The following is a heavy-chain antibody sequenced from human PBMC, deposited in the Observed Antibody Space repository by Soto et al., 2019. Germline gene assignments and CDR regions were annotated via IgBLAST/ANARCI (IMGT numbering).Heavy chain of an antibody. V-gene: IGHV4-59*01. Sequence: QVQLQESGPGLVKPSETLSLTCTVSGGSISSYYWSWNRQPPGKGLEWIGYIYYSGSTNYNPSLKSRVTLSVDTSKNQFSLKLSSVTAADTAVYYCARETTYSSSWTRFDYWGQGTLVTVSS. J-gene: IGHJ4*02. D-gene: IGHD6-13*01. CDR3: ARETTYSSSWTRFDY. CDR1: GGSISSYY. CDR2: IYYSGST.